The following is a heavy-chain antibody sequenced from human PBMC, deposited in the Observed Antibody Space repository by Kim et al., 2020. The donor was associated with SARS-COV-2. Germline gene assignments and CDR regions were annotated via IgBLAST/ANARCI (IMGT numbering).Heavy chain of an antibody. CDR2: IYYSGST. CDR3: ARTRLVDAFDP. J-gene: IGHJ5*02. CDR1: GGSVSSGSYY. D-gene: IGHD4-17*01. Sequence: SETLSLTCTVSGGSVSSGSYYWSWIRQPPGKGLEWIGYIYYSGSTNYNPSLKSRVTISVDTSKNQFSLKLSSVTAADTAVYYCARTRLVDAFDPWGQGTLVTVSS. V-gene: IGHV4-61*01.